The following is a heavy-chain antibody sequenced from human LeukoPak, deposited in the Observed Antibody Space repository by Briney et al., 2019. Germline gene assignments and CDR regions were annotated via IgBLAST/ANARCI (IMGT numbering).Heavy chain of an antibody. D-gene: IGHD6-13*01. CDR3: ARPEGKAAAVKFLFDAFDI. J-gene: IGHJ3*02. CDR2: IYPGDSDT. Sequence: GESLKISCKASGYSFTGYWIAWVRQMPGKGLEWMGIIYPGDSDTRYSPSFQGQVTISADKSISTAYLQWSSLKASDTAMYYCARPEGKAAAVKFLFDAFDIWGQGTLVTVSS. V-gene: IGHV5-51*01. CDR1: GYSFTGYW.